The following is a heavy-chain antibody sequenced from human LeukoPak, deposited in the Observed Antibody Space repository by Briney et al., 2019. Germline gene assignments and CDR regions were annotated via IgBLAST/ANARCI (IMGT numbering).Heavy chain of an antibody. CDR3: ARGVFAGDLLTGYWYFDL. J-gene: IGHJ2*01. CDR1: GFTFRSFA. Sequence: GGSLRLSCAASGFTFRSFAMSWVRQAPGKGLEWVSVISGSGGITHYADSVKGRFTISRDNSKNTLYLQMNSLRAEDTAVYYCARGVFAGDLLTGYWYFDLWGRGTLVTVSS. D-gene: IGHD1-20*01. CDR2: ISGSGGIT. V-gene: IGHV3-23*01.